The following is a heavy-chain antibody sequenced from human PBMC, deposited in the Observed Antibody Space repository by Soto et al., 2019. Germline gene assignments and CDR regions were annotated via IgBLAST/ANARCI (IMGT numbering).Heavy chain of an antibody. Sequence: QLQLQESGPGLVKPSETLSLTCTVSGGSISSSSYYWGWIRQPPGKGLEWIGSIYYSGSTYYNPSLRSRVNISVDTSKNQFSLKLSSVTAADTAVYYCARHQPMTTVTTLSMYGMDVWGQGTTVTVSS. CDR3: ARHQPMTTVTTLSMYGMDV. CDR1: GGSISSSSYY. D-gene: IGHD4-17*01. V-gene: IGHV4-39*01. J-gene: IGHJ6*02. CDR2: IYYSGST.